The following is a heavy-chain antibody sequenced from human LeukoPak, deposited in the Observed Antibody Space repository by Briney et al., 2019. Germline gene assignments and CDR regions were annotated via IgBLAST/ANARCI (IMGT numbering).Heavy chain of an antibody. V-gene: IGHV3-30-3*02. CDR3: AKTTDSDLDY. Sequence: GGSLRLSCAASGFTLSSYAMHWVRQAPGKGLEWVAVISYDGSNKYYADSVKGRFTISRDNSKNTLYLQMNSLRAEDTAVYYCAKTTDSDLDYWGQGTLVTVSS. D-gene: IGHD1-1*01. J-gene: IGHJ4*02. CDR2: ISYDGSNK. CDR1: GFTLSSYA.